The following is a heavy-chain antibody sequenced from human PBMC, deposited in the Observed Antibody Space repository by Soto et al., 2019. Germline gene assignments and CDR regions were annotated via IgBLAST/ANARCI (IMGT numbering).Heavy chain of an antibody. CDR3: ARTTAVPNTLRSRYFFDY. CDR2: VYYSGTT. Sequence: SETLSLTCSVSGGSVSNKTYYWSWIRQPPGKRLEWIGYVYYSGTTNYNPSLKSRVTISADLSKNQFSLRLSSVTTADTALYYCARTTAVPNTLRSRYFFDYWGQGTLVTVSS. CDR1: GGSVSNKTYY. J-gene: IGHJ4*02. D-gene: IGHD4-17*01. V-gene: IGHV4-61*01.